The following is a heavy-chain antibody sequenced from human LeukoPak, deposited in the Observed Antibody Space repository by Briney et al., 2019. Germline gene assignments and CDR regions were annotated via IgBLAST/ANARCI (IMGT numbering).Heavy chain of an antibody. V-gene: IGHV3-48*01. J-gene: IGHJ4*02. CDR2: ISVTSSFI. Sequence: GGSLRLSCAASGFSFTTHSMNWVRQAPGKGLEWVSFISVTSSFISYADSVKGRFTISRDNSKNTLFLQMNSLRAEDTAIYYCAKKVGLVSAPLYYFDVWGQGTLVTVSS. D-gene: IGHD5/OR15-5a*01. CDR1: GFSFTTHS. CDR3: AKKVGLVSAPLYYFDV.